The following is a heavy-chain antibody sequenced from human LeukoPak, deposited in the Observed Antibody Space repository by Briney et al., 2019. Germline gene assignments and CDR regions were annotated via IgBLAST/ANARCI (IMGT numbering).Heavy chain of an antibody. J-gene: IGHJ6*03. CDR1: GYSFTSYW. V-gene: IGHV5-51*01. D-gene: IGHD5-18*01. CDR3: ARQGGCSYGDYYYYYMDV. CDR2: IYPGDSDT. Sequence: GESLKISCKGSGYSFTSYWIGWVRQMPGKGLEWMGIIYPGDSDTRYSPSFQGQVTISADKSISTAYLQWSSLKASDTAMYYCARQGGCSYGDYYYYYMDVWGKGTTVTVSS.